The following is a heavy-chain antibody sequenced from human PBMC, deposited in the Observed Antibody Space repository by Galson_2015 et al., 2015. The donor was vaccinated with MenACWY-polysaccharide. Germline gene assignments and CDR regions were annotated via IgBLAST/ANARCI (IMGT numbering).Heavy chain of an antibody. CDR3: ARGPLGYCAGDCLGSDS. D-gene: IGHD2-21*02. V-gene: IGHV3-74*01. CDR2: IKSDVSST. CDR1: GFTFSTYW. J-gene: IGHJ4*02. Sequence: SLRLSCAASGFTFSTYWMHWVRQAPGKGLVWVSRIKSDVSSTSYADSVKGRFSISIDNAMSTLYLQMNSLRAEDTAVYYCARGPLGYCAGDCLGSDSWGQGTLVTVSS.